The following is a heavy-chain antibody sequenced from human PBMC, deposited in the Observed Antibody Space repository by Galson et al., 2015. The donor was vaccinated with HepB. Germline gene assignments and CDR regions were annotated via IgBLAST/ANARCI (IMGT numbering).Heavy chain of an antibody. CDR1: RYTFIDYH. J-gene: IGHJ4*02. CDR2: VNSNSGGT. CDR3: ARISVVRHPTKYFDS. Sequence: SVKVSCKASRYTFIDYHIHWLRQAPGQAPEWVGWVNSNSGGTNFAQKFRGRVTMTRDTSINTIYMDLSSLTSDDTAVYYCARISVVRHPTKYFDSWGQGTLITVSS. D-gene: IGHD2-21*01. V-gene: IGHV1-2*02.